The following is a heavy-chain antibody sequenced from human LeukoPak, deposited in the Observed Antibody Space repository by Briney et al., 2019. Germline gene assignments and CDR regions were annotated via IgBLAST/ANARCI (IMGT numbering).Heavy chain of an antibody. D-gene: IGHD3-3*01. CDR1: GFTFSNYW. Sequence: GGSLRLSCAASGFTFSNYWMHWVRQAPGKGLVWVSRISSDGSSTSYADSVKGRFTISRDSAKNTLYLQMNSLRVEDTAVYYCARGYNDFWSGYIDYWGQGTLVTVSS. V-gene: IGHV3-74*01. CDR2: ISSDGSST. J-gene: IGHJ4*02. CDR3: ARGYNDFWSGYIDY.